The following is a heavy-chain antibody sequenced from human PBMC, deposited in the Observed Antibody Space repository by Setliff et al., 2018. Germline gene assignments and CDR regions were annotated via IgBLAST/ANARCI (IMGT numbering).Heavy chain of an antibody. J-gene: IGHJ4*02. CDR2: ISPYNSNT. V-gene: IGHV1-18*04. CDR3: ARASGWYYFDY. D-gene: IGHD6-19*01. CDR1: GYTFTSYY. Sequence: GASVKVSCQASGYTFTSYYVHWVRQAPGQGLEWMGWISPYNSNTNYVQNFQGRLTMNTDTSTSTAYMELRSLRPDDTAVYYCARASGWYYFDYWGQGTLVTVSS.